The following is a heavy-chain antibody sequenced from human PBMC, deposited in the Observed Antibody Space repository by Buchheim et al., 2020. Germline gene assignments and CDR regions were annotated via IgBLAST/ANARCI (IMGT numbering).Heavy chain of an antibody. CDR2: ISGSGGST. D-gene: IGHD3-22*01. Sequence: EVQLLESGGGLVQPGGSLRLSCAASGFTFSSYAMSWVRQAPGKGLEWVPPISGSGGSTYYAASVKGRFTISRENSKTTLYLQMNSLRAEDTAVYYCAKDSWSDSIRPYYFDYWGQGTL. V-gene: IGHV3-23*01. CDR3: AKDSWSDSIRPYYFDY. CDR1: GFTFSSYA. J-gene: IGHJ4*02.